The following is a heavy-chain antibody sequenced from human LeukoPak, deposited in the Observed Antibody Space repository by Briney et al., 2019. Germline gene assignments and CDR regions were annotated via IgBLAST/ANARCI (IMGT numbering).Heavy chain of an antibody. J-gene: IGHJ3*02. CDR2: ISWNSGSI. CDR3: VKDIPILNYYDSSGYYYFHAFDI. V-gene: IGHV3-9*01. Sequence: PGGSLRLSCAASGFTFDDYAMHWVRQAPGKGLEWVSGISWNSGSIGYADSVKGRFTISRDNAKNSLYLQMNSLRAEDTALYYCVKDIPILNYYDSSGYYYFHAFDIWGQGTMVTVSS. D-gene: IGHD3-22*01. CDR1: GFTFDDYA.